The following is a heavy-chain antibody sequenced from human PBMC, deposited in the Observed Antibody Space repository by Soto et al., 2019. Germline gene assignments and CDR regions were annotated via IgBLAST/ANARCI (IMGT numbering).Heavy chain of an antibody. D-gene: IGHD1-26*01. CDR3: AKVRCSGSYYDAFDI. Sequence: GGSLRLSCAASGFTFDDYAMHWVRQAPGKGLEWVSGSSWNSGSIGYADSVKGRFTISRDNAKNSLYLQMHSLRAADTALYYYAKVRCSGSYYDAFDIWGQGTMVTVSS. CDR2: SSWNSGSI. J-gene: IGHJ3*02. V-gene: IGHV3-9*01. CDR1: GFTFDDYA.